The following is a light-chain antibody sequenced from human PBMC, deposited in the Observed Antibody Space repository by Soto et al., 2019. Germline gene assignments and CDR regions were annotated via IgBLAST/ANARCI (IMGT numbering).Light chain of an antibody. CDR3: CSYASSYTLV. CDR1: SSGVGGYHY. CDR2: DDH. V-gene: IGLV2-11*01. J-gene: IGLJ2*01. Sequence: QSALTQPRSVSGSPGQSVTLSCTGSSSGVGGYHYVWWYQHHRSNAPKIINYDDHRRPSGPPDRSSCSKSGKTASLTIAGRQTEDEAYYYCCSYASSYTLVFGGGTKLTVL.